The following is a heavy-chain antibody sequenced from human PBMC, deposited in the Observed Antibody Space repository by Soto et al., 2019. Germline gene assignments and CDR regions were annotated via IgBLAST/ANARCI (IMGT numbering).Heavy chain of an antibody. CDR3: ARADTTLPHPYYYYYVMDG. CDR2: IIPIFGTA. J-gene: IGHJ6*02. CDR1: GGTFSSYA. V-gene: IGHV1-69*13. D-gene: IGHD2-2*01. Sequence: GASVKVSCKASGGTFSSYAISWVRQAPGQGLEWMGGIIPIFGTANYAQKFQGRVTITADESTSTAYMELSSLRSEDTAVYYCARADTTLPHPYYYYYVMDGWGQGTTVIGSS.